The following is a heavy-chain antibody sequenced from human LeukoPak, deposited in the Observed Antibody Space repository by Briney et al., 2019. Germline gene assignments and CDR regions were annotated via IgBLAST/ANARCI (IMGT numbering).Heavy chain of an antibody. J-gene: IGHJ3*02. D-gene: IGHD2-2*01. V-gene: IGHV3-9*03. CDR1: GFTFDDYD. Sequence: QTGGSLRLSCAASGFTFDDYDMHWVRQAPGKGLEWVSGISWKSGSIGYADSVKGRFTISRDNAKNSLYLQMNSLRAEDMALYYCAKDLYYCSSTSCPIDGVAFDIWGQGTMVTVSS. CDR2: ISWKSGSI. CDR3: AKDLYYCSSTSCPIDGVAFDI.